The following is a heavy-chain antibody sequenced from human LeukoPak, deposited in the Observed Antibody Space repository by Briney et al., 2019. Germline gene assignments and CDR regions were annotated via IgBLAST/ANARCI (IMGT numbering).Heavy chain of an antibody. CDR1: GGSISSYY. CDR2: IYTSGST. J-gene: IGHJ4*02. V-gene: IGHV4-4*09. CDR3: ARRRSRSGGSLDY. Sequence: SETLSLTCTVSGGSISSYYLSWIRQPPGKGLEWIGYIYTSGSTNYNPSLKSRVTISVDPSKNQFSLKLSSVTAADTAVYYCARRRSRSGGSLDYWGQGTLVTVSS. D-gene: IGHD2-15*01.